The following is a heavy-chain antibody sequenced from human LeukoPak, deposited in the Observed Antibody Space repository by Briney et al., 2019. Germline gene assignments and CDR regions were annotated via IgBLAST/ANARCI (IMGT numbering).Heavy chain of an antibody. CDR2: IYYSGST. J-gene: IGHJ4*02. CDR1: GGSISYSSYY. V-gene: IGHV4-39*07. Sequence: PSETLSLTCTVSGGSISYSSYYWGWIRQPPGKGLEWNGSIYYSGSTYYNPSLKSGVTISVDTSKNQSSLNLSSVTAADTAVYYWARSGLIDYWGQGTLVTVSS. CDR3: ARSGLIDY.